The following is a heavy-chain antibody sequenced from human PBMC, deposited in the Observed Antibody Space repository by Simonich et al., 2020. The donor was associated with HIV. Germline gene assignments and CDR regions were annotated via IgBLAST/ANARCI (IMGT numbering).Heavy chain of an antibody. V-gene: IGHV3-9*01. CDR2: IRWNSGSI. CDR1: GFTFDDSS. Sequence: EVQLVESGGGLVQPGWSLRLSCAASGFTFDDSSMHWVRHAPGSGLWWVLGIRWNSGSIGYADSVKGRFTISRDNAKNSLYLQMNSLRAEDTALYYCAKDKGAYYGSGSPVYWGQGTLVTVSS. J-gene: IGHJ4*02. D-gene: IGHD3-10*01. CDR3: AKDKGAYYGSGSPVY.